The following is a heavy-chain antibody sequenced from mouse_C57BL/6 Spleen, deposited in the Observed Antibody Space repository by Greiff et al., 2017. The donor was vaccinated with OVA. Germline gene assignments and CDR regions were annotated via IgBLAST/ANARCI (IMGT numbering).Heavy chain of an antibody. J-gene: IGHJ4*01. D-gene: IGHD1-1*01. CDR1: GYTFTEYT. CDR2: FYPGSGSI. Sequence: VKLQESGAELVKPGASVKLSCKASGYTFTEYTIHWVKQRSGQGLEWIGWFYPGSGSIKYNEKFKDKATLTADKSSSTVYMELSRLTSEDSAVYFCARHEGRPGSYYDGSSRYAMDYWGQGTSVTVSS. V-gene: IGHV1-62-2*01. CDR3: ARHEGRPGSYYDGSSRYAMDY.